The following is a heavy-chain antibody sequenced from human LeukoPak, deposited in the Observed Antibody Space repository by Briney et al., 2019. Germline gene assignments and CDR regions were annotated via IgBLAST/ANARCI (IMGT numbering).Heavy chain of an antibody. CDR3: ARVPASGYSYGPFDY. J-gene: IGHJ4*02. Sequence: SVKVSCKASGGTFSSYATSWVRQAPGQGLEWMGGIIPIFGTANYAQKFQGRVTITADESTSTAYMELSSLRSEDTAVYYCARVPASGYSYGPFDYWGQGTLVTVSS. V-gene: IGHV1-69*13. D-gene: IGHD5-18*01. CDR2: IIPIFGTA. CDR1: GGTFSSYA.